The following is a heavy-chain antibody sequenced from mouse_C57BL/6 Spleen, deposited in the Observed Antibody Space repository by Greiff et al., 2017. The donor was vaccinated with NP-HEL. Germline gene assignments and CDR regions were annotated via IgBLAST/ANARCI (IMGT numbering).Heavy chain of an antibody. CDR3: ARGVDGYGFDY. V-gene: IGHV1-80*01. CDR2: IYPGDGDT. Sequence: VQLQQSGAELVKPGASVKISCKASGYAFSSYWMNWVKQRPGKGLEWIGQIYPGDGDTNYNGKFKGKATLTADKSSSTAYMQLSSLTSEDSAVYFCARGVDGYGFDYWGQGTTLTVSS. J-gene: IGHJ2*01. CDR1: GYAFSSYW. D-gene: IGHD2-3*01.